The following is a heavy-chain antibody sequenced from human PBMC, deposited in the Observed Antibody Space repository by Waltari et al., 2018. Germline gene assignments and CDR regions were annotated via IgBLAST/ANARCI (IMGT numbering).Heavy chain of an antibody. CDR3: AKEGVVVVAAHFDY. Sequence: EVQLVESGGGLVQPGGSLRLSCAASGFTFSSYAMSWVRQAPGKGLELVSAIRGSGGSTYEADSVKGRVTISRDNSKNTLYLQMNSLRAEDTAVYYCAKEGVVVVAAHFDYWGQGTLVTVSS. CDR2: IRGSGGST. D-gene: IGHD2-15*01. V-gene: IGHV3-23*04. J-gene: IGHJ4*02. CDR1: GFTFSSYA.